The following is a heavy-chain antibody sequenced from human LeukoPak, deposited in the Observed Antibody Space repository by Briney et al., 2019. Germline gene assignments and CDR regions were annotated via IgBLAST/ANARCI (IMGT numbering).Heavy chain of an antibody. D-gene: IGHD2-15*01. CDR2: INHSGST. Sequence: SETLSLTCAVYGGSFSGYYWSWIRQPPGKGLEWIGEINHSGSTYYNPSLKSRVTISVDTSKNQFSLKLSSVTAADTAVYYCARLPIGYCSGGSCYSYYFDYWGQGTLVTVSS. CDR1: GGSFSGYY. CDR3: ARLPIGYCSGGSCYSYYFDY. V-gene: IGHV4-34*01. J-gene: IGHJ4*02.